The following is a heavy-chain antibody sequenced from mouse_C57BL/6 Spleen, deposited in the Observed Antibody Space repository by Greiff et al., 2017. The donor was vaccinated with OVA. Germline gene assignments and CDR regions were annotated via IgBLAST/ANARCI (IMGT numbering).Heavy chain of an antibody. CDR2: IDPSDSYT. D-gene: IGHD2-3*01. V-gene: IGHV1-50*01. Sequence: QVQLQQPGAELVKPGASVKLSCKASGYTFTSYWMQWVKQRPGQGLEWIGEIDPSDSYTNYNQKFKGKATLTVDTSSSTAYMQLSSLTSEDSAVYYCARSGGLLPYFDDWGQGTTLTVSS. CDR3: ARSGGLLPYFDD. CDR1: GYTFTSYW. J-gene: IGHJ2*01.